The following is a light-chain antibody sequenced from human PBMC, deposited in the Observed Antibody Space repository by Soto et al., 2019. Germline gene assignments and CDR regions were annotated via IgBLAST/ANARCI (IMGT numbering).Light chain of an antibody. V-gene: IGKV1-5*01. CDR2: DAS. J-gene: IGKJ2*01. CDR3: QQYRSYPYT. CDR1: QTISTW. Sequence: DIQMTQSPSTLSGSVGDRVTITCRASQTISTWLAWYLQRPGKAPNLLIYDASSLERGVPSRFSGSGSGTEFTLTISSLQPDDSATYYCQQYRSYPYTFGQGTKVDIK.